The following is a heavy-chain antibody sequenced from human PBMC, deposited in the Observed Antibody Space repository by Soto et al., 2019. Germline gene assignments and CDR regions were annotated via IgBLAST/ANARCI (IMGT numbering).Heavy chain of an antibody. D-gene: IGHD3-22*01. Sequence: QVQLQQWGAGLLKPSETLSLRCVVNSGSFSGYYWTWIRQTPGKALEWIGEISHSGSTNYNPSLMSRVTMSADTSKKQFSLRLSSVTAADTALYFCARGYESSRRYLPLLDYWGQGTLVTVSS. CDR1: SGSFSGYY. CDR3: ARGYESSRRYLPLLDY. J-gene: IGHJ4*02. CDR2: ISHSGST. V-gene: IGHV4-34*01.